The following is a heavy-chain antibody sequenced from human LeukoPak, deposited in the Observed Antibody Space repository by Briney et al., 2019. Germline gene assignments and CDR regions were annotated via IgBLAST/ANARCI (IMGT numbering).Heavy chain of an antibody. CDR2: INHSGST. V-gene: IGHV4-34*01. D-gene: IGHD6-6*01. CDR3: ARLGLYYYYYMDV. Sequence: ETLSLTCAVYGGSFSGYYWSWIRQPPGRGLEWIGEINHSGSTNYNPSLKSRVTISVDTSKNQFSLKLSSVTAADTAVYYCARLGLYYYYYMDVWGKGTTVTISS. CDR1: GGSFSGYY. J-gene: IGHJ6*03.